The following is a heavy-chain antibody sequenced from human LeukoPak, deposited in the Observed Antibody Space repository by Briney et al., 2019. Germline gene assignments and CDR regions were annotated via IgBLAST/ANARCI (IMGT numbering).Heavy chain of an antibody. J-gene: IGHJ3*02. D-gene: IGHD3-22*01. Sequence: SVKVSCKASGGTFSSYAISWVRQAPGQGLEWMGGIIPIFGTANYAQKFQGRVTITTDESTSTAYMELSSLRSEDTAVYYCARHIDYYDSSGYHDAFDIWGQGTMVTVSS. V-gene: IGHV1-69*05. CDR3: ARHIDYYDSSGYHDAFDI. CDR2: IIPIFGTA. CDR1: GGTFSSYA.